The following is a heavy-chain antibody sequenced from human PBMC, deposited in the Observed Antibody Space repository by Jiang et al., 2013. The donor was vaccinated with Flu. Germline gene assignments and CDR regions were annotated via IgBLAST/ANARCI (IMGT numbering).Heavy chain of an antibody. CDR3: ARVKGIGYYGDYAHSDY. J-gene: IGHJ4*02. CDR1: GGSISSYY. V-gene: IGHV4-59*01. Sequence: GSGLVKPSETLSLACTVSGGSISSYYWTWIRQPPGKGLEWIGHIYHSGSTTYNPSLKSRVTISVDMSKSQFSLKLSSVTAADTAVYYCARVKGIGYYGDYAHSDYWGQGTLVTVSS. CDR2: IYHSGST. D-gene: IGHD4-17*01.